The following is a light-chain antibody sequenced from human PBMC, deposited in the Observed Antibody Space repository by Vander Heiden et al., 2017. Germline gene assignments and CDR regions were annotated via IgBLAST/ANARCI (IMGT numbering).Light chain of an antibody. Sequence: DIQKTQTPSSVPASLGDRVTITCRASQGISSWLAWYQQKPGKAPKLLIYAASSLQSGATSRFSGSRSETDFTLTISSLQPEDFATYYCQQANSFPWTFGQGTKVEIK. CDR2: AAS. J-gene: IGKJ1*01. CDR3: QQANSFPWT. CDR1: QGISSW. V-gene: IGKV1-12*02.